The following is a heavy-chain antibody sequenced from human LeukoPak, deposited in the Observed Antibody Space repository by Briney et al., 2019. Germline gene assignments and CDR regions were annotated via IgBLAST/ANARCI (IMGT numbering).Heavy chain of an antibody. CDR1: GFTFSDYN. Sequence: GGCLRLSCAASGFTFSDYNMHWVRPAPGKGLAWVALMSPDGNKKYYADSVKGRFTISRDNSKNTVDLQPNSLRGEDTAVYYCARDLIGRYTFDYCGQGTLVTVSS. J-gene: IGHJ4*02. V-gene: IGHV3-30-3*01. D-gene: IGHD3-10*01. CDR3: ARDLIGRYTFDY. CDR2: MSPDGNKK.